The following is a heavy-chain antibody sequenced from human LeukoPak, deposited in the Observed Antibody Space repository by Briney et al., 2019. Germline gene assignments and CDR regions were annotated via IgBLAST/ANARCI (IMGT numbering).Heavy chain of an antibody. Sequence: SETLSLTCTVSGGSVSSGIYSWSWIRQPPGEGREWIGYIYYSESFNYNPSLMSRVPISVHTSKNQFSLKLGSVPPEDTAVYYCSRDRGYSPWRDYYGMVLWGRGTTVSVSS. CDR3: SRDRGYSPWRDYYGMVL. CDR2: IYYSESF. V-gene: IGHV4-61*01. CDR1: GGSVSSGIYS. D-gene: IGHD5-12*01. J-gene: IGHJ6*02.